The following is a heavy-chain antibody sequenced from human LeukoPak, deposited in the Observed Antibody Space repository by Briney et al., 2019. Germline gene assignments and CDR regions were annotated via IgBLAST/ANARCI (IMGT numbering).Heavy chain of an antibody. CDR2: INQDGTEK. J-gene: IGHJ6*03. V-gene: IGHV3-7*01. CDR1: GFPFSTYW. CDR3: AREDRVQLWLRSYYYYYMDV. Sequence: PGGSLRLSCAASGFPFSTYWMSWVRQAPGKGLEWVANINQDGTEKYYVDSVKGRFTISRDNAKNSLYLQMNSLRAEDTAVYYCAREDRVQLWLRSYYYYYMDVWGKGTTVTVSS. D-gene: IGHD5-18*01.